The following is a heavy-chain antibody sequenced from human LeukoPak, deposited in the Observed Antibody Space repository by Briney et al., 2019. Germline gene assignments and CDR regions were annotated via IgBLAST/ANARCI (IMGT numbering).Heavy chain of an antibody. CDR1: GFTVSSNY. Sequence: AGGSLRLSCAASGFTVSSNYMSWVRQAPGKGLEWVSVIYSGGSTYYADSVKGRFTISRDNSKNTLYLQMNSLRAEDTAVYYCARDRGYGSSGWFDPWGQGTLVTVSS. CDR3: ARDRGYGSSGWFDP. D-gene: IGHD5-18*01. V-gene: IGHV3-53*01. CDR2: IYSGGST. J-gene: IGHJ5*02.